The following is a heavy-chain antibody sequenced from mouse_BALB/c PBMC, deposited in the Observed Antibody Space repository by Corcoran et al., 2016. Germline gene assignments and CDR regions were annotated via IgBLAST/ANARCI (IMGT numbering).Heavy chain of an antibody. J-gene: IGHJ4*01. CDR2: IDPANGNT. D-gene: IGHD2-2*01. CDR1: GFNIKDTY. CDR3: ARGLRHAMDY. V-gene: IGHV14-3*02. Sequence: EVQLQQSGAELVKPGASVKLSCTASGFNIKDTYMHWVKQRPEQGLEWIGRIDPANGNTKYDPKFQGKATITADTSSNTAYLQLSSLASEDTAVYYCARGLRHAMDYWGQGTSVTVSS.